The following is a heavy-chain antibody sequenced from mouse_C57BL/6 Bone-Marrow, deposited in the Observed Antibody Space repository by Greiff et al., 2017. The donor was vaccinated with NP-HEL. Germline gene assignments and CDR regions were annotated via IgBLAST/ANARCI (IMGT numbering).Heavy chain of an antibody. CDR1: GYTFPNSP. V-gene: IGHV1-47*01. CDR2: FHPYNDDN. Sequence: VQLQQSGAELVKPGASVTMSCKASGYTFPNSPIEWMKQRHGKCLEWIGNFHPYNDDNTYNEKFKGQATLTVEHSSSTVYLDFSRLTSDDSSVYDCAMCSSVDYAKDVWGQGPSVTVSS. J-gene: IGHJ4*01. D-gene: IGHD1-1*01. CDR3: AMCSSVDYAKDV.